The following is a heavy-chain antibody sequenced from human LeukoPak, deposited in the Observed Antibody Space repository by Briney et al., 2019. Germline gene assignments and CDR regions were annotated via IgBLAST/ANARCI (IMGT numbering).Heavy chain of an antibody. CDR3: ARGRLASQGGGYEY. J-gene: IGHJ4*02. V-gene: IGHV3-74*01. D-gene: IGHD5-12*01. CDR1: GFTFSTYW. Sequence: GGSLRLSCAASGFTFSTYWMHWVRQVPGKGLVWVSRINPDETRTNYADSVKGRFTISRDNAQNTLYLQMNSLTADDTAVYYCARGRLASQGGGYEYWGQGTLVTVSS. CDR2: INPDETRT.